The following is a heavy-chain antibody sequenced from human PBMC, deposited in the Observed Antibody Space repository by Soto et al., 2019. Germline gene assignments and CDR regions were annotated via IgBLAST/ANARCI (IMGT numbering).Heavy chain of an antibody. V-gene: IGHV4-59*01. J-gene: IGHJ4*02. D-gene: IGHD6-19*01. CDR2: IYYSGST. CDR3: ARARPYSSGCYDY. Sequence: PSETLSLTCTVSGGSISSYYWSWIRLPPGKGLEWIGYIYYSGSTNYNPSLKSRVTISVDTSKNQFPLKLSSVTAADTAVYYCARARPYSSGCYDYWGQGTLVTVSS. CDR1: GGSISSYY.